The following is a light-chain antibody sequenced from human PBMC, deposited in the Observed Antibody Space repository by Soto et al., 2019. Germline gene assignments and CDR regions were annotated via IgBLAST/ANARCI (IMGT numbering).Light chain of an antibody. Sequence: EIVLMQSPGTLSLSPGERATLSCRASQSVSSNYLAWYQQKPGQAPRLLIYGASTRATGIPARFSGSGSGTEFTLTISSLQSEDFAVYYCQQYNNWPPVTFGQGTKVDIK. CDR1: QSVSSN. J-gene: IGKJ1*01. V-gene: IGKV3-15*01. CDR2: GAS. CDR3: QQYNNWPPVT.